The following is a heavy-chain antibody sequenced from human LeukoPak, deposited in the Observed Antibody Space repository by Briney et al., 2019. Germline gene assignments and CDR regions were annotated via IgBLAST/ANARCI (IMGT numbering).Heavy chain of an antibody. J-gene: IGHJ4*02. V-gene: IGHV4-39*01. CDR1: GGSISSLTYY. D-gene: IGHD6-19*01. CDR2: IYYSGTT. Sequence: SETLSLTCTVSGGSISSLTYYWGWIRQPPGKGLEWIASIYYSGTTYYSPSLKSRVTISVNRSNNQFSLRLSSVTAADTAVYFCTGYSAGWSSGGGYWGQGTVVTVSS. CDR3: TGYSAGWSSGGGY.